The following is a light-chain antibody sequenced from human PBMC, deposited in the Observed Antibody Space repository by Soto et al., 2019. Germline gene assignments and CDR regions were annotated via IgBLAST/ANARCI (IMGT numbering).Light chain of an antibody. Sequence: DIQMTQSPSSLSASVGDRLTITCRASQSISIYSNWYQQKPGKAPMLLIYAASSLQSGVPSRFSGSGSGTDFTLTISRLEPEDFAVYYCQQHGSSPITFGQGTRLEIK. J-gene: IGKJ5*01. CDR1: QSISIY. V-gene: IGKV1-39*01. CDR2: AAS. CDR3: QQHGSSPIT.